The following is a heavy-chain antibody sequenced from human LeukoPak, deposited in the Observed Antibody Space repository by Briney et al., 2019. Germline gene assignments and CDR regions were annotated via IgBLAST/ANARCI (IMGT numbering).Heavy chain of an antibody. Sequence: SETLSLTCTVSGSSISSSSYYWGWIRQPLGKGLEWIGSIYYSGSTYYNPSLKSRVTISVDTSKNQFSLKLSSATAADTAVYYCARGIYDILTGYYPTWGQGTLVTVSS. J-gene: IGHJ5*02. CDR3: ARGIYDILTGYYPT. CDR1: GSSISSSSYY. D-gene: IGHD3-9*01. V-gene: IGHV4-39*01. CDR2: IYYSGST.